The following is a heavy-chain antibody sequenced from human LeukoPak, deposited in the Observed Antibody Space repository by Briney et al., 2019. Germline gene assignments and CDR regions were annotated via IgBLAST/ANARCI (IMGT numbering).Heavy chain of an antibody. J-gene: IGHJ4*02. D-gene: IGHD5-18*01. CDR1: GFTFSSYW. CDR3: ARDANVDTAMASYFDY. Sequence: GGSLRLSCAASGFTFSSYWMSWVRQAPGKGLGWVANIKQDGSEKHYVDSVKGRFTISRDNAKNSLYLQMNSLRAEDTAVYYCARDANVDTAMASYFDYWGQGTLVTVSS. V-gene: IGHV3-7*01. CDR2: IKQDGSEK.